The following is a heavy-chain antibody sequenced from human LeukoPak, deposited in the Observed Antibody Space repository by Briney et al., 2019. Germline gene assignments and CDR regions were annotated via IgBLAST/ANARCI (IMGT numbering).Heavy chain of an antibody. V-gene: IGHV3-23*01. CDR1: GFTFSSYA. Sequence: GSLRLSCAASGFTFSSYAMSWVRQAPGKGLEWVSAISDSGGSTYYADSVKGRFTISRDNSKNTLYLQMNSLRAEDTAVYYCAKDRLLWFGELLYYYFDYWGQGTLVTASS. J-gene: IGHJ4*02. CDR2: ISDSGGST. D-gene: IGHD3-10*01. CDR3: AKDRLLWFGELLYYYFDY.